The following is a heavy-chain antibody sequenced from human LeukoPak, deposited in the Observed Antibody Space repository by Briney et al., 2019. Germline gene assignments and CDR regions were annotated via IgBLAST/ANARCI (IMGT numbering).Heavy chain of an antibody. Sequence: GGSLRLSCAASGFTFSSYEMNWVRQAPGKGLEWVSYISSSGSTIYYADSVKGRFTISRDNAKNSLYLQMNSLRAEDTAVYYCARHSTSFWDWFDPWGQGTLVTVSS. CDR3: ARHSTSFWDWFDP. D-gene: IGHD2-2*01. CDR2: ISSSGSTI. V-gene: IGHV3-48*03. J-gene: IGHJ5*02. CDR1: GFTFSSYE.